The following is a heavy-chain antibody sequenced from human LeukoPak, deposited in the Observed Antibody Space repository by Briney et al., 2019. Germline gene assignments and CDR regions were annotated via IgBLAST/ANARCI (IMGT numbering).Heavy chain of an antibody. Sequence: GGSLRLSCAASGFTFSDYYMSWIRQAPGKGLEWVPYISSSGSTIYYPDSVKGRFIISRDNAKNSPYLQMNSLRAEDTAVYYCARDPNYYGSGSLNWFDPWGQGTLVTVSS. J-gene: IGHJ5*02. CDR3: ARDPNYYGSGSLNWFDP. D-gene: IGHD3-10*01. CDR1: GFTFSDYY. V-gene: IGHV3-11*01. CDR2: ISSSGSTI.